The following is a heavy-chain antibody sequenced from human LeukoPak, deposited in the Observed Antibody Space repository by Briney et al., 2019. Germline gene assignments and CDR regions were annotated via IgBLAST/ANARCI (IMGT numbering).Heavy chain of an antibody. Sequence: PGGSLRLSCAASGFTFSSYWMSWVRQAPGKGLEWVSVIYSGGSTYYADSVKGRFTISRDNSKNALYLQMNSLRAEGTAVYYCARILGGIDYWGQGTLVTVSS. V-gene: IGHV3-53*01. CDR2: IYSGGST. CDR3: ARILGGIDY. J-gene: IGHJ4*02. D-gene: IGHD3-10*01. CDR1: GFTFSSYW.